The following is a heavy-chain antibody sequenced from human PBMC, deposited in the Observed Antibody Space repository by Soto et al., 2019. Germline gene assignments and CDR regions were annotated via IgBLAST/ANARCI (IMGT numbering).Heavy chain of an antibody. V-gene: IGHV3-21*01. CDR2: ISSSSSYI. J-gene: IGHJ6*02. CDR3: AREEVGYCTNGVCRRYGMDV. CDR1: GFTFSSYS. D-gene: IGHD2-8*01. Sequence: GGSLRLSCAASGFTFSSYSMNWVRQAPGKGLEWVSSISSSSSYIYYADSVKGRFTISRDNAKNSLYLQMNSLRAEDTAVYYCAREEVGYCTNGVCRRYGMDVWGQGTTVTVSS.